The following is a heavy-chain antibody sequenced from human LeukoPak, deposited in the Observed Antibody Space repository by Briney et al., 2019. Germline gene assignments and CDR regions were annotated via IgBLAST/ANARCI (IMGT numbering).Heavy chain of an antibody. CDR3: ARKIYCGGDCYSEY. V-gene: IGHV4-34*01. Sequence: PSETLSLTCAVYGGSFSGYYWSWIRQPPGQGLEWIVEINHSGSTNYNPSLKSRVTISVDTSKNQFSLKLSSVTAADTAVYYCARKIYCGGDCYSEYWGQGTLVTVSS. CDR1: GGSFSGYY. CDR2: INHSGST. D-gene: IGHD2-21*02. J-gene: IGHJ4*02.